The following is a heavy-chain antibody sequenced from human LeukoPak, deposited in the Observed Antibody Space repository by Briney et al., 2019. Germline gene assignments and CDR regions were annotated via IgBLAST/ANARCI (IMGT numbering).Heavy chain of an antibody. CDR2: IYHNRSP. D-gene: IGHD3-3*01. Sequence: SQTLPHTCGVSGGPISCGRYSWSWIRQPLGRGLEWFGFIYHNRSPYYTPSLKSRVPISVDRSKNQFSLKLSSVTAADTAVYYCARGLGGYDFWSGYYTGLSFDPWGQGTLVTVSS. V-gene: IGHV4-30-2*01. CDR3: ARGLGGYDFWSGYYTGLSFDP. J-gene: IGHJ5*02. CDR1: GGPISCGRYS.